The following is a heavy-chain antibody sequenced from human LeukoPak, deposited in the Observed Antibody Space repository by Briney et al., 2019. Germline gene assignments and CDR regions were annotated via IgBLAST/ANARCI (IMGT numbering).Heavy chain of an antibody. Sequence: ASVKVSCKASGYTFTGYYMHWVRQAPGQGLEWMGWINPNSGGTNYAQKFQGRVTMTRDTSISTAYMELSSLGSDDTAVYYCARDDSGSDYNAFDMWGQGTKVTVSS. CDR3: ARDDSGSDYNAFDM. CDR2: INPNSGGT. D-gene: IGHD1-26*01. CDR1: GYTFTGYY. J-gene: IGHJ3*02. V-gene: IGHV1-2*02.